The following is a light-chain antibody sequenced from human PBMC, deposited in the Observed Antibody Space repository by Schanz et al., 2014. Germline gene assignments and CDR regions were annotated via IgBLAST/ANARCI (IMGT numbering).Light chain of an antibody. CDR2: DVS. V-gene: IGLV2-11*01. Sequence: QSALTQPPSASGSLGQSVNISCTGTSSDVGGYNYVSWYQQHPGKAPKLMIYDVSNRPSGVSDRFSGSKSGNTASLTISALQAEDEADYYCSSYTSTNTWVFGGGTKLTVL. CDR1: SSDVGGYNY. J-gene: IGLJ3*02. CDR3: SSYTSTNTWV.